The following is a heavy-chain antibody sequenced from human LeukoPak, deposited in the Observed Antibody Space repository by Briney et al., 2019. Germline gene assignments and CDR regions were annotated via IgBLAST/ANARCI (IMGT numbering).Heavy chain of an antibody. J-gene: IGHJ4*02. CDR3: AKLNVDTAASSDY. Sequence: GGSLRLSCAASGFTVSSNYMSWVRQAPGKGLEWVSVMYSGGSTYYADSVKGRFTISRDNSKNTLYLQMNSLRAEDTAVYYCAKLNVDTAASSDYWGQGTLVTVSS. D-gene: IGHD5-18*01. V-gene: IGHV3-66*04. CDR2: MYSGGST. CDR1: GFTVSSNY.